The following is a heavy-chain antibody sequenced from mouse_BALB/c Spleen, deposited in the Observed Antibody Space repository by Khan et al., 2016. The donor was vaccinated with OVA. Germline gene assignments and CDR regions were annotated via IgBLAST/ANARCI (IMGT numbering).Heavy chain of an antibody. V-gene: IGHV3-2*02. Sequence: SGPGLVKPSQSLSLTCTVTGYSITSDYAWNWIRQFPGNKLEWMGYISYSDNTSYHPSLKSRFSISRDTSKNQFFLQLNSVTTEDTATYYCAMGRTYWGQGTLVTVSA. CDR3: AMGRTY. J-gene: IGHJ3*01. CDR1: GYSITSDYA. CDR2: ISYSDNT. D-gene: IGHD4-1*01.